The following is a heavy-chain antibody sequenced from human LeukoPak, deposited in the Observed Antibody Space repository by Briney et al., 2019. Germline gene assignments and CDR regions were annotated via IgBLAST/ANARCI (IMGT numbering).Heavy chain of an antibody. CDR1: GGSFSGYY. J-gene: IGHJ4*02. CDR2: INHSGST. Sequence: PSETLSLTCAVYGGSFSGYYWSWIRRPPGKGLERIGEINHSGSTNYNPSLKSRVTISVDTSKNQFSLKLSSVTAADTAVYYCAREPGIAVAGEFDYWGQGTLVTVSS. CDR3: AREPGIAVAGEFDY. D-gene: IGHD6-19*01. V-gene: IGHV4-34*01.